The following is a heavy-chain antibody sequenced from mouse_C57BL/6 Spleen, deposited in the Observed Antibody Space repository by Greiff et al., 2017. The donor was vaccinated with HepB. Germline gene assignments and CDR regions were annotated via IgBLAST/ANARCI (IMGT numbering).Heavy chain of an antibody. V-gene: IGHV1-75*01. CDR1: GYTFTDYY. CDR3: ARSDGYSDY. CDR2: IFPGSGST. D-gene: IGHD2-3*01. Sequence: VQLQESGPELVKPGASVKISCKASGYTFTDYYINWVKQRPGQGLEWIGWIFPGSGSTYYNEKFKGKATLTVDKSSSTAHMLLSSLTSEDSAVYFCARSDGYSDYWGQGTTLTVSS. J-gene: IGHJ2*01.